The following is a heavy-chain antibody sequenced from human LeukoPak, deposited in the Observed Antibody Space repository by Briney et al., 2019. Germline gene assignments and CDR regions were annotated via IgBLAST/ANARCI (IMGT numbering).Heavy chain of an antibody. V-gene: IGHV1-8*01. Sequence: ASVKVSCKASGYSFTSYDINWVRQATGQGLEWMGWMNPNSGNTGYAQKFQGRVTMTRNTSISTAYMELSSLRSEDTTVYYCARDSHPLAAAITSGAYYYGMDVWGQGTTVTVSS. D-gene: IGHD2-2*02. CDR1: GYSFTSYD. J-gene: IGHJ6*02. CDR3: ARDSHPLAAAITSGAYYYGMDV. CDR2: MNPNSGNT.